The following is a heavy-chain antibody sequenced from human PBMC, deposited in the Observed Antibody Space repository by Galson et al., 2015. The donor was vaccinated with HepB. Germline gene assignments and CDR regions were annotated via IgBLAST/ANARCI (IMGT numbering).Heavy chain of an antibody. J-gene: IGHJ4*02. CDR1: GFTFSTYA. V-gene: IGHV3-23*01. D-gene: IGHD3-22*01. CDR2: VSRSGGST. Sequence: SLRLSCAASGFTFSTYAMSWVRQAPGKGLEWVSSVSRSGGSTFYADSVKGRFTISRDNSQNTLYVQLDGLRVEDTAVYYCATHGGGDASGYYLELFDHWGQGTLVTVSS. CDR3: ATHGGGDASGYYLELFDH.